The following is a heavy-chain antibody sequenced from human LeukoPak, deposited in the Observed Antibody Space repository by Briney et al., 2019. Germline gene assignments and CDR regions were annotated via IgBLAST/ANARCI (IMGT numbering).Heavy chain of an antibody. CDR3: VTPDPESIAVAGTY. CDR1: GYTLTEFS. Sequence: ASVKVSCKVSGYTLTEFSMHWVRQAPGKGLEWMGGFDPEDGETIYAQKFQGRVTMTEDTSTDTAYMELSSLRSEDTAVYYCVTPDPESIAVAGTYWGQGTLVTVSS. CDR2: FDPEDGET. J-gene: IGHJ4*02. V-gene: IGHV1-24*01. D-gene: IGHD6-19*01.